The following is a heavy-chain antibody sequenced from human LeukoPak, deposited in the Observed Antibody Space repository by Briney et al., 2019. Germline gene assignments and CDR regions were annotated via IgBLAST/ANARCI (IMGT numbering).Heavy chain of an antibody. J-gene: IGHJ6*02. CDR2: ISAYNGKT. D-gene: IGHD6-13*01. CDR3: ARAGYSSSWDWRGKEDYYYGTDV. V-gene: IGHV1-18*01. Sequence: ASVKVSCKASGYTFTSYGITWVRQAPGQGLEWMGWISAYNGKTNYAQKLQGRVTMTTDTSTSTAYMQLRSLRSDDTAVYYCARAGYSSSWDWRGKEDYYYGTDVWGQGTTVTVSS. CDR1: GYTFTSYG.